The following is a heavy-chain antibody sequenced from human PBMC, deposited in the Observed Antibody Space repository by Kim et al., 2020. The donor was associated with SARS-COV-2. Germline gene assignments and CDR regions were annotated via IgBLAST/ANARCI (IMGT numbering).Heavy chain of an antibody. V-gene: IGHV3-30*18. Sequence: GGSLRLSCAASGFTFSSYGMHWVRQAPGKGLEWVAVISYDGSNKYYADSVKGRFTISRDNSKNTLYLQMNSLRAEDTAVYYCAKDWDCSGGSCYHDAFD. CDR1: GFTFSSYG. J-gene: IGHJ3*02. CDR2: ISYDGSNK. CDR3: AKDWDCSGGSCYHDAFD. D-gene: IGHD2-15*01.